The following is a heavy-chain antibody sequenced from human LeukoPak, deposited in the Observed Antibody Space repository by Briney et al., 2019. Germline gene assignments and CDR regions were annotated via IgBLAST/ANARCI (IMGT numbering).Heavy chain of an antibody. V-gene: IGHV4-61*01. CDR1: GGSVSSGSYY. CDR3: ARSTRRHCTGGVCYIDPFDY. J-gene: IGHJ4*02. Sequence: SETLSLTCTVSGGSVSSGSYYWSWIRQPPGEGLEWIGYIYYSGSTNYNPSLKSRVTISVDTSKNQFSLKLSSVTAADTAVYYCARSTRRHCTGGVCYIDPFDYWGQGTLVTVSP. CDR2: IYYSGST. D-gene: IGHD2-8*02.